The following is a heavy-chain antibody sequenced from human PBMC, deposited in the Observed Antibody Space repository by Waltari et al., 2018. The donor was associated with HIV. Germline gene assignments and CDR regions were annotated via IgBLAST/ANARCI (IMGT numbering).Heavy chain of an antibody. J-gene: IGHJ4*02. CDR2: IKSEDDGGTT. Sequence: EVQLVESGGGPVKPGASLRLSCAASGFTLTTAWMRWVRQAPGKGLEWVGRIKSEDDGGTTDYAAPVKGRFTISRDDSKNALYLQMNSLKTEDTALYYCTSTGGGITDYWGQGTLVTVSS. D-gene: IGHD2-15*01. CDR3: TSTGGGITDY. V-gene: IGHV3-15*01. CDR1: GFTLTTAW.